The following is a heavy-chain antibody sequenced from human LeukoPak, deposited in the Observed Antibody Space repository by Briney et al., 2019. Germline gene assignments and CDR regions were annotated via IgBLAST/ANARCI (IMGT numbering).Heavy chain of an antibody. V-gene: IGHV4-39*01. Sequence: WIRQPPGKGLEWIGSIYYSGTTYYNPSLKSRVTLSVDTSKNQFSLRLTSVTAADTAVYYCAREYSGTFDPWGQGTLVTVSS. CDR2: IYYSGTT. J-gene: IGHJ5*02. D-gene: IGHD1-26*01. CDR3: AREYSGTFDP.